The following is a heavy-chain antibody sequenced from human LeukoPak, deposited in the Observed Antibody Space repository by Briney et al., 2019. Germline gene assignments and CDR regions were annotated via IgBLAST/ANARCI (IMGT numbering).Heavy chain of an antibody. D-gene: IGHD3-10*01. CDR2: ICGTTGTL. Sequence: PGGSLRHSCEPSGYTFCGHAMSWVRPAPGKGLEWVSTICGTTGTLYYPDPEKGRFTISRDNSKNTLYLQMKSLIADDTAEDHCARVKGYFDSGNYFGFFDFWGQGTLVTVSS. J-gene: IGHJ4*02. CDR3: ARVKGYFDSGNYFGFFDF. CDR1: GYTFCGHA. V-gene: IGHV3-23*01.